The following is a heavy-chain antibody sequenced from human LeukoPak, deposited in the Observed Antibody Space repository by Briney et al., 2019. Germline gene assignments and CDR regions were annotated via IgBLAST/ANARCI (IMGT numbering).Heavy chain of an antibody. CDR3: ARREMATIKNKAAFDI. CDR1: GFTFSDYS. J-gene: IGHJ3*02. CDR2: ISGSGGST. V-gene: IGHV3-23*01. Sequence: PGGSLRLSCAGSGFTFSDYSMSWVRQAPGKGLEWVSAISGSGGSTYYADSVKGRFTISRDNAKNSLYLQMNSLRAEDTALYYCARREMATIKNKAAFDIWGQGTMVTVSS. D-gene: IGHD5-24*01.